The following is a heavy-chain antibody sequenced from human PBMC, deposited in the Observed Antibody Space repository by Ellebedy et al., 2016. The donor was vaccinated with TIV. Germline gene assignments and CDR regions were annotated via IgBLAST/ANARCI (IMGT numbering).Heavy chain of an antibody. CDR1: GYSFSSYW. V-gene: IGHV5-51*01. J-gene: IGHJ4*02. Sequence: GESLKISXKSSGYSFSSYWIDWVRQMPGKGLEWMGIIFPGDSETIYRPSFQGQVTFSVDKSISTVSLQWRSLKASHSAIYFCARRRGSGNSAPLDYWGQGTLVTVSS. D-gene: IGHD3-10*01. CDR2: IFPGDSET. CDR3: ARRRGSGNSAPLDY.